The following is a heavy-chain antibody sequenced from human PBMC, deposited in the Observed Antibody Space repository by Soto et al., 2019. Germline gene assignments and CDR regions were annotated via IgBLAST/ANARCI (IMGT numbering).Heavy chain of an antibody. D-gene: IGHD2-2*01. CDR3: ARERTDHCSSTSCYEGDFDY. CDR2: ISAYNGNT. Sequence: ASVKVSCKASGYTFTSYGISWVRQAPGQGLEWMGWISAYNGNTNYAQKLQGRVTMTTDTSTSTAYMELRSLGSDDTAVYYCARERTDHCSSTSCYEGDFDYWGQGTLVTVSS. CDR1: GYTFTSYG. V-gene: IGHV1-18*01. J-gene: IGHJ4*02.